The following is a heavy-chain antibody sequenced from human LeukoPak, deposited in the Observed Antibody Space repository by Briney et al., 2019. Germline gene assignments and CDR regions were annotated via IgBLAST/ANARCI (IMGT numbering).Heavy chain of an antibody. CDR3: ASHYYDSSGYHFQH. V-gene: IGHV3-30-3*01. CDR1: GFTFSSYA. Sequence: GGSLRLSCAASGFTFSSYAMHWVRQAPGKGLEWVAVISYDGSNKYYADSVKGRFTTSRDNSKNTLYLQMNSLRAEDTAVYYCASHYYDSSGYHFQHWGQGTLVTVSS. J-gene: IGHJ1*01. CDR2: ISYDGSNK. D-gene: IGHD3-22*01.